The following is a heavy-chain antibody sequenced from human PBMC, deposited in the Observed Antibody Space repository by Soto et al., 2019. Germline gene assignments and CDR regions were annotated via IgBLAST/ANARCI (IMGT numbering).Heavy chain of an antibody. CDR3: AGAAVGTTVYCHGMDV. Sequence: QVQLVESGGGVVQPGRSLRLSCAASGFTFSSYAMHWVRQAPGQGLEWVALMSYDGSNKYYADSVKRRFTISRDNSKNTPELTINSLIPEDTAVDHAAGAAVGTTVYCHGMDVWGQGTMVTVSS. D-gene: IGHD1-7*01. CDR2: MSYDGSNK. CDR1: GFTFSSYA. V-gene: IGHV3-30-3*01. J-gene: IGHJ6*02.